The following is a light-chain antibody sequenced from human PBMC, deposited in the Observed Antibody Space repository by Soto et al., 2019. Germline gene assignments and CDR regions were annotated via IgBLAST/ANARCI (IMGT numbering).Light chain of an antibody. CDR3: QQYGSSPYT. Sequence: EILLTQSPGTLSLSPGERATLSCRASQSVRNSYLAWYQQKPGQAPRLLIYGASGRATGIHDRFSGSGYGTDFTLTISRLEPEDFAVYYCQQYGSSPYTFGQGTKLEI. V-gene: IGKV3-20*01. J-gene: IGKJ2*01. CDR2: GAS. CDR1: QSVRNSY.